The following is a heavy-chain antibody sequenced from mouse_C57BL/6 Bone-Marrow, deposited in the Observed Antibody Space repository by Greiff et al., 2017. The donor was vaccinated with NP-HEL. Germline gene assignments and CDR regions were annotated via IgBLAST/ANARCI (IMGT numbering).Heavy chain of an antibody. CDR1: GFTFSSYA. D-gene: IGHD1-1*01. V-gene: IGHV5-9-1*02. CDR3: TREGYGKPFDY. Sequence: EVKLVESGEGLVKPGGSLKLSCAASGFTFSSYAMSWVRQTPEKRLEWVAYISSGGDYIYYADTVKGRFTISRDNARNTLYLQMSSLKSEDTAMYYCTREGYGKPFDYWGQGTTLTVSS. CDR2: ISSGGDYI. J-gene: IGHJ2*01.